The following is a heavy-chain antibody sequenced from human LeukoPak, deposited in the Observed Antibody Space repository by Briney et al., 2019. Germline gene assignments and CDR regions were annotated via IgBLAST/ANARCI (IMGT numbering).Heavy chain of an antibody. CDR1: GGTFSSYA. V-gene: IGHV1-69*13. J-gene: IGHJ4*02. CDR3: ARGEVLRYFDWLLDY. CDR2: IIPIFGTA. Sequence: LVKVSCKASGGTFSSYAISWVRQAPGQGLEWMGGIIPIFGTANYAQKFQGRVTITADESTSTAYMELSSLRSEDTAVYYCARGEVLRYFDWLLDYWGQGTLVTVSS. D-gene: IGHD3-9*01.